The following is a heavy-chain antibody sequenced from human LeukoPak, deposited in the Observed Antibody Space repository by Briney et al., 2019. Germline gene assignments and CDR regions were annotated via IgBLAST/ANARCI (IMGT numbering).Heavy chain of an antibody. CDR2: ISRTGRT. V-gene: IGHV4-34*01. J-gene: IGHJ5*02. Sequence: SETLSLTCAVYGGSFSNYYWSWIRQAPGKGLEWIGEISRTGRTNYNSSLKSRVIISIDTSKNQFSLKLNSVTAADTAVYYCATARGYCSSTSCPDWFDPWGQGTLVTVSS. CDR3: ATARGYCSSTSCPDWFDP. CDR1: GGSFSNYY. D-gene: IGHD2-2*01.